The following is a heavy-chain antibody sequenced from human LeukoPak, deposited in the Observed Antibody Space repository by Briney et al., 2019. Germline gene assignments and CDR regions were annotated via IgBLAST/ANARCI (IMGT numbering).Heavy chain of an antibody. J-gene: IGHJ5*02. D-gene: IGHD2-15*01. CDR1: GGSISNSDYY. CDR3: ARFEDNWFDP. V-gene: IGHV4-39*01. Sequence: SETLSLTCTVSGGSISNSDYYWDWIRQPPGKGLEWIGSINYRGSTYYNPSLESRVTISVDTSKNQFSLKMSSVTAADTAVYYCARFEDNWFDPWGQGTLVTVSS. CDR2: INYRGST.